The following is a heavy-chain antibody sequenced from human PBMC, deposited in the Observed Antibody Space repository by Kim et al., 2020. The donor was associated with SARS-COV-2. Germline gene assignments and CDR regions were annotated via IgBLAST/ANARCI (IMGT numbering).Heavy chain of an antibody. V-gene: IGHV3-33*05. CDR2: ISYDGSNK. CDR3: ARFSGTYGGGPN. Sequence: GGSLRLSCAASGFTFSSYGMHWVRQAPGKGLEWVAVISYDGSNKYYADSVKGRFTISRDNSKNTLYLQMNSLRAEDTAVYYCARFSGTYGGGPNWGQGTLVTVSS. J-gene: IGHJ4*02. D-gene: IGHD2-2*01. CDR1: GFTFSSYG.